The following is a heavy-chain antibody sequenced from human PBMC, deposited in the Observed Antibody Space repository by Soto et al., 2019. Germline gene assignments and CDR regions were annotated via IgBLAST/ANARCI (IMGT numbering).Heavy chain of an antibody. D-gene: IGHD6-19*01. Sequence: GGSLRLSCAASGFTFSSYGMHWVRQAPGKGLEWVAVISYDGSNKYYADSVKGRFTISRDNSKNTLYLQMNSLRAEDTAVYYCAKDRSSSGWFDYWGKGTLVTVSS. CDR3: AKDRSSSGWFDY. CDR1: GFTFSSYG. J-gene: IGHJ4*02. V-gene: IGHV3-30*18. CDR2: ISYDGSNK.